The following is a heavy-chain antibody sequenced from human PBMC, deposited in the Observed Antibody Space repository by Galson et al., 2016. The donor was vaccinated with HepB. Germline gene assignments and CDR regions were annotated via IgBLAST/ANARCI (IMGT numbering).Heavy chain of an antibody. CDR2: ISWNSGRI. CDR1: GFTFNDYA. V-gene: IGHV3-9*01. D-gene: IGHD3-10*01. J-gene: IGHJ1*01. Sequence: SLRLSCATSGFTFNDYAMHWVRQAPGKGLEWVSGISWNSGRIDYADSVEGRFTVSRDNTKNSLYLQINSLRAEDTALYYCAKATSGSAYGSRYFQHWGQGTLVTVSS. CDR3: AKATSGSAYGSRYFQH.